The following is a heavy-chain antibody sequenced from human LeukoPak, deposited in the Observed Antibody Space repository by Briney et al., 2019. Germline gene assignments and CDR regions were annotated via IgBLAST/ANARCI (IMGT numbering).Heavy chain of an antibody. CDR2: ISTSSSTI. D-gene: IGHD2-15*01. Sequence: SGGSLRLSCAASGFTFSNHGMNWVRQAPGKGLEWVSYISTSSSTIYYADSVKGRFTISRDNAKNSLYLQMNSLRAEDTAVYYCARADRYCSGGSCPDPDYWGQGTLVTVSS. V-gene: IGHV3-48*01. CDR1: GFTFSNHG. J-gene: IGHJ4*02. CDR3: ARADRYCSGGSCPDPDY.